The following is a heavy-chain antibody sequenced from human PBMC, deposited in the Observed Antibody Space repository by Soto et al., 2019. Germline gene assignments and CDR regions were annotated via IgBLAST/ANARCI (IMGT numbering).Heavy chain of an antibody. CDR2: IIPIFGTA. CDR3: ASQRRDGYNYHAFDI. J-gene: IGHJ3*02. V-gene: IGHV1-69*13. Sequence: GASVKVSCKASGGTFSSYAISWVRQAPGQGLEWMGGIIPIFGTANYAQKFQGRVTITADESTSTAYMELSSLRSEDTALYYCASQRRDGYNYHAFDIWGQGTMVTVSS. D-gene: IGHD5-12*01. CDR1: GGTFSSYA.